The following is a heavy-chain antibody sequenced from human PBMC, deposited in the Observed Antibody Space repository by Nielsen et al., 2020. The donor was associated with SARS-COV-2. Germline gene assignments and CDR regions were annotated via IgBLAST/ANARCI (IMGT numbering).Heavy chain of an antibody. CDR3: ARVFSSGWYGDAFDI. Sequence: GGSLRLSCAASGFTFSDYYMSWIRQAPGKGLEWVSYISSSSSYTNYADSVKGRFTISRDNAKNSLYLQMNSLRAEDTAVYYCARVFSSGWYGDAFDIWGQGTMVTVSS. CDR2: ISSSSSYT. J-gene: IGHJ3*02. CDR1: GFTFSDYY. V-gene: IGHV3-11*05. D-gene: IGHD6-19*01.